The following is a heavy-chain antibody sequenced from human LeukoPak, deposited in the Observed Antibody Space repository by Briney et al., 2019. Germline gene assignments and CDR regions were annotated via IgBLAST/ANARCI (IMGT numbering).Heavy chain of an antibody. CDR2: IRYDGSNR. D-gene: IGHD4-17*01. V-gene: IGHV3-30*02. J-gene: IGHJ4*02. CDR3: AKDRSMTTVTPFDN. Sequence: PGGSLRLSYAASGFSFITYGIHWVRQAPGKGLEWVAFIRYDGSNRFYADSVRGRFTISRDNSKNTVYLQMNSLRAEDTAVYYCAKDRSMTTVTPFDNWGQGTLVAVSS. CDR1: GFSFITYG.